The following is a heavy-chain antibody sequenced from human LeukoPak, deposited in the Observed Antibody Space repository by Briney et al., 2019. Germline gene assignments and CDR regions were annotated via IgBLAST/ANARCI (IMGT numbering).Heavy chain of an antibody. Sequence: PGGSLRLSCAASGFTVSNNYMSWVRQAPGKGLEWVSTIHSGGSTHFADSVKGRFTISRDNSKNTLYLQMNSLRAEDTAVYYCARDWVYDAFDIWGQGTMVTVSS. CDR2: IHSGGST. CDR1: GFTVSNNY. J-gene: IGHJ3*02. D-gene: IGHD6-13*01. CDR3: ARDWVYDAFDI. V-gene: IGHV3-53*01.